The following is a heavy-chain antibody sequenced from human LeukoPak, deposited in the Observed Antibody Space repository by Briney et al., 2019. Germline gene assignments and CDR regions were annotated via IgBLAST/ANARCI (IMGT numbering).Heavy chain of an antibody. Sequence: GGSLRLSSAASGFTFSYYSMNWVRQAPGKGLEWVSYISSSSKTIYYADSVKGRFTISRDNAKKSLDLQMNSLRDEDTAVYYCARDHRSGSGSGTQANDYWGQGTLVTVSS. CDR2: ISSSSKTI. CDR3: ARDHRSGSGSGTQANDY. CDR1: GFTFSYYS. J-gene: IGHJ4*02. V-gene: IGHV3-48*02. D-gene: IGHD3-10*01.